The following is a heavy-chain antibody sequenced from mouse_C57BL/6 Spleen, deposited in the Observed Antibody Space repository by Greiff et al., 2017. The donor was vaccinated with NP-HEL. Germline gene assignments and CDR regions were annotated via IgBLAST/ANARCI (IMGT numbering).Heavy chain of an antibody. CDR2: ISYDGSN. CDR1: GYSITRGYY. J-gene: IGHJ2*01. Sequence: DVKLQESGPGLVKPSQSLSLTCSVTGYSITRGYYWNWIRQFPGNKLEWMGYISYDGSNNYNPSLKNRISITRDTSKNQFFLKLNSVTTEDTATYYCARDLGFDYWGQGTTLTVSS. CDR3: ARDLGFDY. V-gene: IGHV3-6*01.